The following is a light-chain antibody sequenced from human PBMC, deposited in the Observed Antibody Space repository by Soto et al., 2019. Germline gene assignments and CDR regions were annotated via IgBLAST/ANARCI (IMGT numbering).Light chain of an antibody. V-gene: IGLV2-11*01. CDR1: SSDVGGYNY. CDR3: CSYAGSYTFLV. J-gene: IGLJ3*02. CDR2: DVS. Sequence: QSALTQPRSVSGSPGQSVTISCTGTSSDVGGYNYVSWYQQHPGKAPKLMIYDVSKRPSGVPDRFSGSKSGNTASLTISGLQAEDEADYCCCSYAGSYTFLVFGGGTKLTVL.